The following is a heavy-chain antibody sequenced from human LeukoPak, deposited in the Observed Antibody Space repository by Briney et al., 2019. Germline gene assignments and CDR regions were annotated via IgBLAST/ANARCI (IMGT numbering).Heavy chain of an antibody. Sequence: ASVKVSCKASEYTFTSYYMHWVRQAPGQGLEWMGRINPNSGGTNYVQKFQGRATMTRDTSISTAYMELSRLRSDDTAVYYCVLEVLSSGWVSWGQGTLVTVSS. V-gene: IGHV1-2*06. CDR2: INPNSGGT. CDR1: EYTFTSYY. J-gene: IGHJ5*02. D-gene: IGHD6-19*01. CDR3: VLEVLSSGWVS.